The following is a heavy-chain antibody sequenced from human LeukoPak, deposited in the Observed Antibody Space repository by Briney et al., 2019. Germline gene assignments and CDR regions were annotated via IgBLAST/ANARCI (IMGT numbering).Heavy chain of an antibody. V-gene: IGHV1-2*02. D-gene: IGHD2-2*01. CDR2: INPNTGGT. CDR1: GYTFTNYQ. CDR3: TGLNVVVVPTAVGSNAFDV. J-gene: IGHJ3*01. Sequence: ASVKVSCKASGYTFTNYQIHWVRQAPGQGLEWMGWINPNTGGTDYLQTFQGRVTLTRDTSISTAYMELNRLTSDDTAVYYCTGLNVVVVPTAVGSNAFDVWGQGTMVTVSS.